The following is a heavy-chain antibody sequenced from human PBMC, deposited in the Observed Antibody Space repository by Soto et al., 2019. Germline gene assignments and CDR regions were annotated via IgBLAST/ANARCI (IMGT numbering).Heavy chain of an antibody. Sequence: PGGSLRLSCAASGFTFSSYAMSWVRQAPGKGLECVSAISGSGGSTYYADSVKGRFTISRDNSKNTLYLQMNSLRAEDTAVYYCAKGLITIFGVVIKYYYYYYGMDVWGQGTTVTVSS. CDR2: ISGSGGST. V-gene: IGHV3-23*01. CDR1: GFTFSSYA. J-gene: IGHJ6*02. CDR3: AKGLITIFGVVIKYYYYYYGMDV. D-gene: IGHD3-3*01.